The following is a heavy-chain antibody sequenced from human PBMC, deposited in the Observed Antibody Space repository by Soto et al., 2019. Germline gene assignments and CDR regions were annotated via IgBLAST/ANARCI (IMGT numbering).Heavy chain of an antibody. CDR3: ARGPKPSRWFDP. CDR1: GGTFSSYA. V-gene: IGHV1-69*13. Sequence: GASVKVSCKASGGTFSSYAISWVRQAPGQGLEWMGGIIPILGTANYAQKFQGGVTITADESTSTAYMELSSLRSEDTAVYYCARGPKPSRWFDPWGQGTLVTVSS. CDR2: IIPILGTA. J-gene: IGHJ5*02.